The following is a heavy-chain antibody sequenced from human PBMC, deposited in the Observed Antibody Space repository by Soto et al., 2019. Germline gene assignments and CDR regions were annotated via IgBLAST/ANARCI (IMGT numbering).Heavy chain of an antibody. CDR3: ARDFSWQQLVRDDAFDI. D-gene: IGHD6-13*01. CDR1: GYTFTSYG. J-gene: IGHJ3*02. V-gene: IGHV1-18*01. CDR2: ISAYNGNT. Sequence: ASVEVSCKASGYTFTSYGISWVRQAPGQGLEWMGWISAYNGNTNYAQKLQGRVTMTTDTSTSTAYMELRSLRSDDTAVYYCARDFSWQQLVRDDAFDIWGQGTMVTVSS.